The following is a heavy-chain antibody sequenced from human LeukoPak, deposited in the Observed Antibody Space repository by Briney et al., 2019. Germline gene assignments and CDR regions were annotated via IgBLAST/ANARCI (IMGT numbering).Heavy chain of an antibody. CDR2: IFTSGST. V-gene: IGHV4-4*07. Sequence: PSETLSLTCTVSGGSITSDYWSWIRQPAGKGLEWIGRIFTSGSTSYNPSLKSRVTMSLDTSKNQFSLKLSSVTAADTAVYYCARDTYSSSFDYWGQGTLVTVSS. CDR3: ARDTYSSSFDY. D-gene: IGHD6-13*01. CDR1: GGSITSDY. J-gene: IGHJ4*02.